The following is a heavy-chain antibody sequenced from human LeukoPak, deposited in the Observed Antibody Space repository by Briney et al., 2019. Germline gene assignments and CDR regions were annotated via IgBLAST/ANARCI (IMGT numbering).Heavy chain of an antibody. D-gene: IGHD3-22*01. CDR3: ASSYYYDSSGSGGMDV. Sequence: SETLSLTCAVYGGSFSGYYWSWIRQPPGKGLEWIGEINHSGSTNYNPSLKSRVTISVDTSKNQFSLKLSSVTAADTAVYYCASSYYYDSSGSGGMDVWGQGTTVTVSS. J-gene: IGHJ6*02. CDR1: GGSFSGYY. V-gene: IGHV4-34*01. CDR2: INHSGST.